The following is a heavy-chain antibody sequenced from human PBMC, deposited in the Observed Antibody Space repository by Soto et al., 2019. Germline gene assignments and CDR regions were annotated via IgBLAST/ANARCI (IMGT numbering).Heavy chain of an antibody. J-gene: IGHJ4*02. D-gene: IGHD1-26*01. CDR3: AMTVGATSWNFGY. Sequence: QVQLVESGGGVVQPGRSLRLSCAASGFNMHWVRQAPGKGLEWVAVISYDGNNKYYADSVKGRFSISRDNSKNTLYLQMNSLRAEDTAVYYCAMTVGATSWNFGYWGQGTLVTVSS. CDR1: GFN. CDR2: ISYDGNNK. V-gene: IGHV3-30-3*01.